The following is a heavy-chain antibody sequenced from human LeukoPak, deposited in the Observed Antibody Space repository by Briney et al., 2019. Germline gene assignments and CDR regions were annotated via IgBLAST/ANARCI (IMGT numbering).Heavy chain of an antibody. CDR1: GFTFSTYS. J-gene: IGHJ4*02. CDR3: ASVRRGGLGAGGDSLDY. Sequence: GGSLRLSCAASGFTFSTYSMNWVRQAPGKGLEWFSFISSSSSYIYYADSVKGRFTISRDNAKNSLYLHMNSLRAEDTAVYYCASVRRGGLGAGGDSLDYWGQGTLVTVSS. D-gene: IGHD3-16*01. V-gene: IGHV3-21*01. CDR2: ISSSSSYI.